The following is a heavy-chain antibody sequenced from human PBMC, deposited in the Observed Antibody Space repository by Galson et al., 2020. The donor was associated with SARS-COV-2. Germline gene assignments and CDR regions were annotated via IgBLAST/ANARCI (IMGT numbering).Heavy chain of an antibody. J-gene: IGHJ3*02. CDR2: FHPEYGEI. V-gene: IGHV1-24*01. D-gene: IGHD3-10*01. CDR3: AILGFGYAFEM. CDR1: GYTLTALS. Sequence: AVKVSCRVSGYTLTALSMHWVRQAPGKGLEWMGGFHPEYGEIVYAQSFQGRLILTEDTSTDTAYMELSSLRPEDTAVYYCAILGFGYAFEMWGQGTVVTVSS.